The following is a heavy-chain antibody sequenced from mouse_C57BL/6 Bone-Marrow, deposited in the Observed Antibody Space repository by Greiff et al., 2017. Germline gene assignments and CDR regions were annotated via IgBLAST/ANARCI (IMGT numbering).Heavy chain of an antibody. J-gene: IGHJ1*03. Sequence: QVQLQQSGPELVKPGASVKISCKASGYAFSSSWMNWVKQRPGKGLEWIGRIYPGDGDTNYNGKFKGKATLTADKSSSTAYMQLSSLTSEDSAVYVCARAGGSYRYFDVGGTGTTVTVTS. CDR2: IYPGDGDT. CDR3: ARAGGSYRYFDV. CDR1: GYAFSSSW. V-gene: IGHV1-82*01. D-gene: IGHD1-1*02.